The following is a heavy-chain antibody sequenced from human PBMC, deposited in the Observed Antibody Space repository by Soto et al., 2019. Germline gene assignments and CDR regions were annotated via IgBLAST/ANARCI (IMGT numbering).Heavy chain of an antibody. CDR1: CYILSNYD. J-gene: IGHJ4*02. D-gene: IGHD3-3*01. CDR3: AGDQVYGGRVISTSGY. Sequence: SVKVSNKASCYILSNYDMSRVRQAPGQALEWMGWISGYNDKTKYAQKVQDRVTLTTDTSTNTAYMELRSLTYDDAAVYYCAGDQVYGGRVISTSGYWGQGTRGTV. V-gene: IGHV1-18*04. CDR2: ISGYNDKT.